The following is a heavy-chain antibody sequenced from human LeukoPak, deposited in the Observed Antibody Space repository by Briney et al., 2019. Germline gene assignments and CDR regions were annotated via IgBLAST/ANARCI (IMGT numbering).Heavy chain of an antibody. CDR2: ISPNSGGT. J-gene: IGHJ3*02. D-gene: IGHD3-9*01. V-gene: IGHV1-2*04. CDR1: GYTFTGYY. CDR3: ARGLVGHYDILTGYDAFDI. Sequence: ASVKVSCKASGYTFTGYYMHWVRQAPGQGLEWMGRISPNSGGTNYAQKFQGWVTMTRDTSISTAYMELSRLRSDDTAVYYCARGLVGHYDILTGYDAFDIWGQGTMVTVSS.